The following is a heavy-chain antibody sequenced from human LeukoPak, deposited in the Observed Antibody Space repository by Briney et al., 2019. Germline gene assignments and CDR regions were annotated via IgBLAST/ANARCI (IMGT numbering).Heavy chain of an antibody. CDR1: GFTFSSYG. J-gene: IGHJ6*03. CDR2: IRYDGSNK. D-gene: IGHD1-26*01. V-gene: IGHV3-30*02. Sequence: GGSLRLSCAASGFTFSSYGMHWVRQAPGKGLEWVAFIRYDGSNKYYADSVKGRFTISRDNSKNTLYLQMNSLRAEDTAVYYCAKGRIVGATLSTYYYYYYMDVWGKGTTVTVSS. CDR3: AKGRIVGATLSTYYYYYYMDV.